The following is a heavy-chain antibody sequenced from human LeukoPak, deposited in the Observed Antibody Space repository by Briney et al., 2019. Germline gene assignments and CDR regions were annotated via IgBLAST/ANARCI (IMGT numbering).Heavy chain of an antibody. V-gene: IGHV4-39*07. CDR1: GGSISSSSYY. J-gene: IGHJ6*03. CDR2: IYHSGST. CDR3: ARGVYDSSGYYYRYYYYYMDV. D-gene: IGHD3-22*01. Sequence: SETLSLTCTVSGGSISSSSYYWGWIRQPPGKGLEWIGSIYHSGSTYYNPSLKSRVTISVDTSKNQFSLKLSSVTAADTAVYYCARGVYDSSGYYYRYYYYYMDVWGKGTTVTVSS.